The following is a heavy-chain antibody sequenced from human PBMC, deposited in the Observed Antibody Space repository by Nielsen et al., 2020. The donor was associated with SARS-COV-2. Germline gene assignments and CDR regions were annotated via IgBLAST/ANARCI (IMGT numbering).Heavy chain of an antibody. CDR1: GFTFSDYY. D-gene: IGHD2/OR15-2a*01. CDR2: ISSSGSTI. V-gene: IGHV3-11*04. CDR3: ASSLASLSDYYYYMDV. Sequence: GSLRLSCAASGFTFSDYYMSWIRQAPGKGLEWVSYISSSGSTIYYADSVKGRFTISRDNAKNSLYLQMNSLRAEDTAVYYCASSLASLSDYYYYMDVWGKGTTVTVSS. J-gene: IGHJ6*03.